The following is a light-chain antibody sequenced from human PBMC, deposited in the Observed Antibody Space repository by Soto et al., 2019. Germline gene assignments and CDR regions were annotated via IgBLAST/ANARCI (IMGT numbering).Light chain of an antibody. J-gene: IGKJ3*01. CDR1: QSISGY. CDR3: QQSSNTPPT. Sequence: DIQMTQSPSSLSASVGDGVTITCRASQSISGYLNWYQQKPGKAPKLLIYAASSLQSGVPSRFSGSGSGTDFTLTISSLQPEDFATYYCQQSSNTPPTFGPGTKVDIK. CDR2: AAS. V-gene: IGKV1-39*01.